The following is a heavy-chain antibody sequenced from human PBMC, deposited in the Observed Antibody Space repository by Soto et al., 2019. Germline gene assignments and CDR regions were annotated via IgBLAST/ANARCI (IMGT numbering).Heavy chain of an antibody. D-gene: IGHD3-9*01. CDR2: IKQDGSEK. CDR1: GFPFISYW. CDR3: ASTRRYFDWLYYYYGMDV. V-gene: IGHV3-7*02. J-gene: IGHJ6*02. Sequence: GSLNLSCAPSGFPFISYWMSWVLQAPGKGLEWVANIKQDGSEKYYVDSVKGRFTISRDNAKNSLYLQMNSLRAEDTAVYYCASTRRYFDWLYYYYGMDVWGQGT.